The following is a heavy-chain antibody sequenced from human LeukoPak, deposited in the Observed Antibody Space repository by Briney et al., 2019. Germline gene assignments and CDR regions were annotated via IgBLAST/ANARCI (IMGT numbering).Heavy chain of an antibody. J-gene: IGHJ4*02. Sequence: SETLPLTCTVSGVPISSGGYYWSRIPQHPGKGLEWIGYFYYSGSTYYHPSLKSRVTRFVDKSKNQFSLKPSSATAADTAVYYCARAFRYSTNGVCYSGSGALDYWGQGTLVTVSS. CDR3: ARAFRYSTNGVCYSGSGALDY. V-gene: IGHV4-31*03. CDR1: GVPISSGGYY. D-gene: IGHD2-8*01. CDR2: FYYSGST.